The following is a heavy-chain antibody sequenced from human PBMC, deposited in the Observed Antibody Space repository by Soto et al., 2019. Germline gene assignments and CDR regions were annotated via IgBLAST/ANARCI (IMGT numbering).Heavy chain of an antibody. CDR3: AREAGGGYCSSTSCYTGGFDP. J-gene: IGHJ5*02. CDR1: GGSISSYY. D-gene: IGHD2-2*02. V-gene: IGHV4-59*01. Sequence: SETLSLTCTVSGGSISSYYWSWIRQPPGKGLEWIGYIYYSGSTNYNPSLKSRVTISVDTSKNQFSLKLSSVTAADTAVYYCAREAGGGYCSSTSCYTGGFDPWGQGTLVTVSS. CDR2: IYYSGST.